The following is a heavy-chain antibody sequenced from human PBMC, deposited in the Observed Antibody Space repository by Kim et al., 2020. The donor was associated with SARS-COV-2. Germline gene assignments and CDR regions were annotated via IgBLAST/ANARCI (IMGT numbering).Heavy chain of an antibody. CDR3: ARGNSSSPPPDV. J-gene: IGHJ6*02. Sequence: SETLSLTCAVYGVSFSGYYWSWIRQPPGKGLEWIGEINHSGSTNYNPSLKSRVTISVDTSKNQFSLKLSSVTAADTAVYYCARGNSSSPPPDVWGQGTTVTVSS. CDR2: INHSGST. CDR1: GVSFSGYY. D-gene: IGHD6-13*01. V-gene: IGHV4-34*01.